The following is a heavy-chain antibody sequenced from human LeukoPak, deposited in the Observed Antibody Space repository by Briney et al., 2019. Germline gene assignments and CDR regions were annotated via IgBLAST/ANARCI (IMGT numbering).Heavy chain of an antibody. CDR2: IKQDGSEK. J-gene: IGHJ4*02. CDR3: ARDGTYTDYDPDFDI. Sequence: GGSLRLSCAASGFTFSRFWMSWVRQAPGKGLEWVANIKQDGSEKYYVDSVKGRFTISRDDAKNSLYLQMNSLRAEDTAVFYCARDGTYTDYDPDFDIWGQGTLVTVSS. CDR1: GFTFSRFW. V-gene: IGHV3-7*04. D-gene: IGHD5-12*01.